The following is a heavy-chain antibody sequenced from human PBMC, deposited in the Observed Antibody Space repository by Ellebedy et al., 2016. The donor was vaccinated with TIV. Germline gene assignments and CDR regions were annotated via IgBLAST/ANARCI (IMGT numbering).Heavy chain of an antibody. CDR1: GYTFTSYG. CDR3: ARDGPWGYHWFDP. Sequence: AASVKVSCKASGYTFTSYGISWVRQAPGQGLEWMGWINPYNGNTNYVQKLQDRVTMTTDTSTSTAYTELRSLRSDDAAVYYCARDGPWGYHWFDPWGQGTPVTVSS. J-gene: IGHJ5*02. V-gene: IGHV1-18*01. CDR2: INPYNGNT. D-gene: IGHD3-16*02.